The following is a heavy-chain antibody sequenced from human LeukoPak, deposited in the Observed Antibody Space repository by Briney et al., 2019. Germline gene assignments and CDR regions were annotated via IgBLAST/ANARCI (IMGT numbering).Heavy chain of an antibody. J-gene: IGHJ4*02. Sequence: GGSLRLSCVASGFTLSSYWMFWVRQAPGKGLEWVANTKQDGSEKYYVESVKGRFTISRDNAKNSLYLQMNSLRAEDTAVYYCARGGSYYYHYFDYWGQGTLVTVSS. V-gene: IGHV3-7*05. CDR2: TKQDGSEK. D-gene: IGHD1-26*01. CDR1: GFTLSSYW. CDR3: ARGGSYYYHYFDY.